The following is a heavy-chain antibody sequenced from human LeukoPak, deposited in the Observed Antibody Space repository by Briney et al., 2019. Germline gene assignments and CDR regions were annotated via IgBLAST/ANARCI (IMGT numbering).Heavy chain of an antibody. Sequence: ASVKVSCKASGYTFTSYAMNWVRRAPGQGLEWVGWINTNTGNPTYAQGFTGRFVFSLDTSVSTAYLQISSLKAEDTAVYYCARARGDHSNWFDPWGQGTLVTVSS. D-gene: IGHD4-17*01. CDR1: GYTFTSYA. V-gene: IGHV7-4-1*02. CDR3: ARARGDHSNWFDP. J-gene: IGHJ5*02. CDR2: INTNTGNP.